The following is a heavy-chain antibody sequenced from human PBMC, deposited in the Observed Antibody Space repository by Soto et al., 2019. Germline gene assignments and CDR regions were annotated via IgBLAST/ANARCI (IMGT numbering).Heavy chain of an antibody. CDR1: GFTFSSYS. CDR3: ARDWGNGDAFDI. CDR2: ISSSSSYI. V-gene: IGHV3-21*01. D-gene: IGHD3-16*01. J-gene: IGHJ3*02. Sequence: EVQLVESGGGLVKPGGSLRLSCAASGFTFSSYSMNWVRQAPGKGLEWVSSISSSSSYIYYADSVKGRFTISRDNAKNSLYLQMNSLRAEDTAVYYCARDWGNGDAFDIWGQGTMVTVSS.